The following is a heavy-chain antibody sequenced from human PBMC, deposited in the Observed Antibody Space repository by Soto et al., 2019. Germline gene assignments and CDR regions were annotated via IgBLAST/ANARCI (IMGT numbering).Heavy chain of an antibody. V-gene: IGHV3-23*01. Sequence: PGGSLRLSCAASGFTFSSYAMSWVRQAPGKGLEWVSAISGSGGSTYYADSVKGRFTISRDNSKNTLYLQMNSLRAEDTAVYYCAKGGLRYFDWLLYQGIPWGQGTLVTVSS. CDR3: AKGGLRYFDWLLYQGIP. CDR2: ISGSGGST. J-gene: IGHJ5*02. D-gene: IGHD3-9*01. CDR1: GFTFSSYA.